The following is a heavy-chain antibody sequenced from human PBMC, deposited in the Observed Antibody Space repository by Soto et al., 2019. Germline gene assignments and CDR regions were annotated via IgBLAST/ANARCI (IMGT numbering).Heavy chain of an antibody. CDR3: AKDHGGRSWYGGIDY. V-gene: IGHV3-9*01. D-gene: IGHD6-13*01. CDR2: VNWNSRSI. Sequence: SLRLSCAASGFTFYDHAMHGVRQAPGKGLEWVSGVNWNSRSIDYADSVKGRFTISRDNAKNSLYLQMNRLRPEDTALYYCAKDHGGRSWYGGIDYWGQGTLVTVSS. CDR1: GFTFYDHA. J-gene: IGHJ4*02.